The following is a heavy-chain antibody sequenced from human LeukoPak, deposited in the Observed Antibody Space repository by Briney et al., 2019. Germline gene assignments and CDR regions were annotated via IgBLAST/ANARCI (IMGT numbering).Heavy chain of an antibody. D-gene: IGHD3-10*01. J-gene: IGHJ4*02. CDR3: ARAKGYTSSYSFDY. CDR1: GFTFNNYA. CDR2: IGISSGPL. Sequence: PGGSLRLSCAASGFTFNNYAMNWVRQTPGGRLEWVSFIGISSGPLLYADSVKGRFTISRDNAKASVYLQMNRLRAEDTAVYCCARAKGYTSSYSFDYWGQGILVTVSS. V-gene: IGHV3-48*04.